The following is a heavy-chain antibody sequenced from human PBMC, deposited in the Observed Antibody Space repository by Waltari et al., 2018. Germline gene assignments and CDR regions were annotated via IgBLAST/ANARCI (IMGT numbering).Heavy chain of an antibody. J-gene: IGHJ4*02. CDR1: GGSFSGYY. D-gene: IGHD2-2*01. V-gene: IGHV4-34*01. Sequence: QVQLQQWGAGLLKPSETLSLTCAVYGGSFSGYYWSWIRQPPGKGLAWIGEINHSGSTNYNPSLKSRVTISVDTSKNQFSLKLSSVTAADTAVYYCARGRGVVVPAAIVRAAAGRWDYWGQGTLVTVSS. CDR3: ARGRGVVVPAAIVRAAAGRWDY. CDR2: INHSGST.